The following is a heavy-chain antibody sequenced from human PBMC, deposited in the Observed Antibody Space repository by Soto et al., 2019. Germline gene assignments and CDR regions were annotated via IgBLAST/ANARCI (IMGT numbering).Heavy chain of an antibody. D-gene: IGHD4-17*01. V-gene: IGHV3-23*01. CDR1: GFTFSSSA. Sequence: GGSLRLSSAASGFTFSSSAMSWVRQAPGKGLEWVSAISGSGGSTYYAESVKGRFSISRDNSKNTLYLQMNSMRDEDTAVYYCAKADTVTTAYYYYMDVWGKGTTVTVSS. CDR2: ISGSGGST. J-gene: IGHJ6*03. CDR3: AKADTVTTAYYYYMDV.